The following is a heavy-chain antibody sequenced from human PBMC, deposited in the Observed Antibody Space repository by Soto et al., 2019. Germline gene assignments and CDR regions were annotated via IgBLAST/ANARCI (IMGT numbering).Heavy chain of an antibody. CDR1: GFTFSSYA. Sequence: PGGSLRLSCAASGFTFSSYAMSWVRQAPGKGLEWVSAISGSGGSTYYADSVKGRFTISRDNAKNSLYLQMNSLRDEDTAVYYCARVGDYYDSSSYWYFDLWGRGTLVTVSS. V-gene: IGHV3-23*01. J-gene: IGHJ2*01. D-gene: IGHD3-22*01. CDR3: ARVGDYYDSSSYWYFDL. CDR2: ISGSGGST.